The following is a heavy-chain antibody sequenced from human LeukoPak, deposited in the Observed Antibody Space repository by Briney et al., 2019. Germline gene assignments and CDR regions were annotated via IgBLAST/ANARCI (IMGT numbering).Heavy chain of an antibody. V-gene: IGHV1-24*01. D-gene: IGHD4-23*01. CDR2: FDPEDGET. J-gene: IGHJ4*02. CDR3: ATAVEFYGGYHFDY. Sequence: ASVKVSCKVSGYTLTELSMHWVRQAPGKGLEWMGGFDPEDGETIYAQRFQGRVTMTEDTSTDTAYMELSSLRSEDTAVYYCATAVEFYGGYHFDYWGQGTLVTVSS. CDR1: GYTLTELS.